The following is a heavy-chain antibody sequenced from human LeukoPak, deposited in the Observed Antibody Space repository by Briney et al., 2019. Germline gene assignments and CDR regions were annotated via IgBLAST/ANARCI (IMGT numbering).Heavy chain of an antibody. CDR1: GGSVSSGSYY. D-gene: IGHD3-10*01. Sequence: SETLSLTCTVSGGSVSSGSYYWSWIRQPPGKGLEWIGYIYYSGSTNYNPSLKSRVTISVDTSENQFSLKLSSVTAADTAVYYCATSGSGSIGYFDYWGQGTLVTVSS. V-gene: IGHV4-61*01. J-gene: IGHJ4*02. CDR3: ATSGSGSIGYFDY. CDR2: IYYSGST.